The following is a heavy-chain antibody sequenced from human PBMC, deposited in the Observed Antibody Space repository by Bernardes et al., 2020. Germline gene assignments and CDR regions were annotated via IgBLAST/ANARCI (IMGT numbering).Heavy chain of an antibody. CDR2: ISYDGTNK. V-gene: IGHV3-30*01. CDR1: EFTFSSYA. D-gene: IGHD1-1*01. CDR3: SRVRTTGTTRGFDVCDI. Sequence: GSSLKVSCAASEFTFSSYAMHWVRQAPGKGLEWVAIISYDGTNKFYADSVKGRFTISRDNSQNTLYLQLNSLRPEDTAVYHCSRVRTTGTTRGFDVCDIWGQGTMVTVSS. J-gene: IGHJ3*02.